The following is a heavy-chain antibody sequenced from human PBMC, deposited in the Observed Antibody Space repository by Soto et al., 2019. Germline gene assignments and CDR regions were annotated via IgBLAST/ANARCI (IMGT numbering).Heavy chain of an antibody. CDR2: INAGNGNT. CDR1: GYTFTSYA. D-gene: IGHD3-3*01. CDR3: ARAHAIFGVVKGFDY. J-gene: IGHJ4*02. Sequence: ASVKVSCKASGYTFTSYAMHWVRQAPGQRLEGMGWINAGNGNTKYSQKFQGRVTITRDTSASTAYMELSSLRSEDTAVYYCARAHAIFGVVKGFDYWGQGTLVTVSS. V-gene: IGHV1-3*01.